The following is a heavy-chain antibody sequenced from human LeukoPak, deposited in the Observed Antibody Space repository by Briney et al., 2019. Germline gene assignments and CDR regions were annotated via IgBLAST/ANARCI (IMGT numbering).Heavy chain of an antibody. CDR3: ARDVWTGVAVSDY. D-gene: IGHD6-19*01. V-gene: IGHV3-7*01. CDR1: GFTFSSYW. CDR2: IKEDGSIQ. J-gene: IGHJ4*02. Sequence: GGSLRLSCVASGFTFSSYWMTWVRQAPGKGLEWLANIKEDGSIQYYLDSVRGRFTISRDNAKTSVYLQLSSRRADDTAVYYCARDVWTGVAVSDYWGQGTLVTVSS.